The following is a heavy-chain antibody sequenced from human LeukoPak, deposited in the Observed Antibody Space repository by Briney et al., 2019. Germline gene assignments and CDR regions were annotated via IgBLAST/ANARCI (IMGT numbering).Heavy chain of an antibody. CDR1: SVPITTNNW. Sequence: SETLSLTCAVSSVPITTNNWWSWVRQSPGKGLEWIGEIYHSGSTRYNPSLKSRATISVDKSKSQFSLKMTSVTAADTAFYYCARGGKGTPDYWGLGTLVTVSS. D-gene: IGHD2-15*01. CDR3: ARGGKGTPDY. CDR2: IYHSGST. J-gene: IGHJ4*02. V-gene: IGHV4-4*02.